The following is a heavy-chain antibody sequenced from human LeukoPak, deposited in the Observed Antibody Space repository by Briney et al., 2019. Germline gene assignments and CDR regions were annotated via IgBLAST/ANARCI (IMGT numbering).Heavy chain of an antibody. D-gene: IGHD4-17*01. CDR2: INPNSGGT. V-gene: IGHV1-2*02. CDR3: ARVSYGDYSYWFDP. Sequence: GASVKVSCKASGYTFTSYGISWVRQAPGQGLEWMGWINPNSGGTNYAQKFQGRVTMTRDTSISTAYMELSRLRSDDTAVYYCARVSYGDYSYWFDPWGQGTLVTVSS. CDR1: GYTFTSYG. J-gene: IGHJ5*02.